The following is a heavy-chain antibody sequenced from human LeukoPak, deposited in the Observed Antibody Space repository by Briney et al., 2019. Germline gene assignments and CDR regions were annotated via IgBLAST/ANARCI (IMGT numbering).Heavy chain of an antibody. V-gene: IGHV1-69*13. CDR3: ARDSSSWYGLYYYMDV. J-gene: IGHJ6*03. Sequence: ASVKVSCKASGGTFSSYAISWVRQAPGQGLEWMGGIIPIFGTANYAQKFQGRVTITADESTSTAYMELSSLRSEDTAVYYCARDSSSWYGLYYYMDVWGKGTTVTVSS. D-gene: IGHD6-13*01. CDR1: GGTFSSYA. CDR2: IIPIFGTA.